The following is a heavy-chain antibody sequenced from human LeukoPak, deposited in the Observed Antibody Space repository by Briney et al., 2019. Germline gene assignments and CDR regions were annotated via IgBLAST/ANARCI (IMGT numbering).Heavy chain of an antibody. V-gene: IGHV1-2*02. CDR1: GYTFTGYY. CDR2: IDPNSGGT. Sequence: ASVKVSCKASGYTFTGYYMHWVRQAPGQGLEWMGWIDPNSGGTNYAQKFQGRVTMTRDTSISTAYMELSRLRSDDTVVYYCARDIDYLKREWETTRNDAFDIWGQGTMVTVSS. CDR3: ARDIDYLKREWETTRNDAFDI. J-gene: IGHJ3*02. D-gene: IGHD1-26*01.